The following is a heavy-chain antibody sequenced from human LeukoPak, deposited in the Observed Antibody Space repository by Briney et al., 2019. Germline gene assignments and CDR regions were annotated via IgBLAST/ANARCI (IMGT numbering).Heavy chain of an antibody. CDR1: GGTFSSYT. V-gene: IGHV1-69*02. CDR3: ARTGYCSSTSCYGEYYFDY. J-gene: IGHJ4*02. CDR2: IIPILGIA. D-gene: IGHD2-2*01. Sequence: SVKVSCKASGGTFSSYTISWVRQAPGQGLEWMGRIIPILGIANYAQKFQGRVTITADKSTSTAYMELSSLRSEVTAVYYCARTGYCSSTSCYGEYYFDYWGQGTLVTVSS.